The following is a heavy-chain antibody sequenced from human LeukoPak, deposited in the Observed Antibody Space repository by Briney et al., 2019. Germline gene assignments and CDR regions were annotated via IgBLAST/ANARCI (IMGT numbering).Heavy chain of an antibody. CDR2: LSYDGRNK. CDR1: GFTFSSYG. D-gene: IGHD5-12*01. CDR3: AKDRGYSHGFEY. Sequence: TGGSLRLSCAASGFTFSSYGMHWVRQAPGKGLEWVAALSYDGRNKEYVDSVKGRFTISRDNTKNTLYLQVNSLRAEDTAVYYCAKDRGYSHGFEYWGQGTLVTVSS. V-gene: IGHV3-30*18. J-gene: IGHJ4*02.